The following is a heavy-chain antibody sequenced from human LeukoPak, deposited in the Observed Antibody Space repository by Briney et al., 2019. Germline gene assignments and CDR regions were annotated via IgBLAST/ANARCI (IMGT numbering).Heavy chain of an antibody. CDR1: GGSISSSSSY. V-gene: IGHV4-39*01. CDR3: ARIANWGTYGYY. J-gene: IGHJ4*02. Sequence: SETLSLTCTVSGGSISSSSSYWGWIRQPPGKGLEWIGSIYYSGSTYYNPSLKSRVTISVDTSKNQFSLKLSSVTAADTAVYYCARIANWGTYGYYWGQGTLVTVSS. D-gene: IGHD1-1*01. CDR2: IYYSGST.